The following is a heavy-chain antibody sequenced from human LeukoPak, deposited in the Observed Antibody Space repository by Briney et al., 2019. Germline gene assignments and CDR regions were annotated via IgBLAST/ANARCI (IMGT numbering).Heavy chain of an antibody. D-gene: IGHD3-16*01. J-gene: IGHJ4*02. Sequence: PGGSLRLSCAASGFTFSSYGMHWVRQAPGKGLEWVAVISYDGSNKYYADSVKGRFTISRDNSKNTLYLQMNSLRAEDTAVYYCAKDFAVTFGGVYDYWGQGTLVTVSS. CDR2: ISYDGSNK. CDR3: AKDFAVTFGGVYDY. V-gene: IGHV3-30*18. CDR1: GFTFSSYG.